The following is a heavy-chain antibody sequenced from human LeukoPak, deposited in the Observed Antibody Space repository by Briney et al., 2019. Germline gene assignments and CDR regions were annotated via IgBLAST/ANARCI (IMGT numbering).Heavy chain of an antibody. V-gene: IGHV1-2*02. Sequence: GASVKVSCTASGYTFTGYYIQWVRQAPGQGLEWMGWINPNTGDTDYAQKFQDRVTMTRDTSISTAYIELNRLRSDDTAVYYCARDRPMDVWGKGTTVTVSS. CDR2: INPNTGDT. CDR3: ARDRPMDV. J-gene: IGHJ6*03. CDR1: GYTFTGYY.